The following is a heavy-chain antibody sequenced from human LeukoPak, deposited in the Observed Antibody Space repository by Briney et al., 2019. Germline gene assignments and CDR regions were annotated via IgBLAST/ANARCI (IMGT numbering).Heavy chain of an antibody. V-gene: IGHV1-18*01. CDR3: ARDRPSGSYGARAFDI. D-gene: IGHD1-26*01. J-gene: IGHJ3*02. CDR2: ISAYNGNT. CDR1: GYTFTSYG. Sequence: ASVKVSCKASGYTFTSYGISWVRQAPGQGLEWMGWISAYNGNTNYAQKLQGRVTMTTDTSTSTAYMELRSLRSDDTAVYYCARDRPSGSYGARAFDIWGQGTMVTVSS.